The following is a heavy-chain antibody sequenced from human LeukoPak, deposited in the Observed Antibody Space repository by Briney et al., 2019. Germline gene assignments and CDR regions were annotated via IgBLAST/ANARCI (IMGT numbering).Heavy chain of an antibody. J-gene: IGHJ4*02. Sequence: GGSLRLSCAASAFTVYNNYMRWVRQAPGKGLECVSLIYRVGTTSYADSVKGRFTISRDNSKNTLYLQMNSLRVEDTAVYYCANSPTLGVWGQGTLVTVSS. CDR2: IYRVGTT. D-gene: IGHD3-16*01. CDR3: ANSPTLGV. CDR1: AFTVYNNY. V-gene: IGHV3-53*05.